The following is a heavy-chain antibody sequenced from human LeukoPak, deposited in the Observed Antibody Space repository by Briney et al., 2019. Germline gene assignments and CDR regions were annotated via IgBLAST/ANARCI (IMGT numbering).Heavy chain of an antibody. CDR2: ISSSSSYI. Sequence: GGSLRLSCAASGFTFSSYSMNWVRQAPGKGLEWVSSISSSSSYIYYADSVKGRFAISRDNAKNSLYLQVNSLRAEDTAVYYCASTLGAYSGYDPPRYWGQGTLVTVSS. CDR1: GFTFSSYS. D-gene: IGHD5-12*01. CDR3: ASTLGAYSGYDPPRY. J-gene: IGHJ4*02. V-gene: IGHV3-21*01.